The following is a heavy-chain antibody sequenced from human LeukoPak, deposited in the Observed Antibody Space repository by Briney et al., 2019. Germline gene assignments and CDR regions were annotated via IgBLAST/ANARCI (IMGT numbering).Heavy chain of an antibody. CDR1: GFTFSRYP. Sequence: GGSLRLSCSASGFTFSRYPMHWVRQAPGKGLEYVSAISGNGGSTYYADSVKGRFTISRDNSKNTLYLQMSSLRTEDTAIYYCVKAQYDFWSGLDYWGQGTLVAVSS. CDR2: ISGNGGST. D-gene: IGHD3-3*01. V-gene: IGHV3-64D*09. J-gene: IGHJ4*02. CDR3: VKAQYDFWSGLDY.